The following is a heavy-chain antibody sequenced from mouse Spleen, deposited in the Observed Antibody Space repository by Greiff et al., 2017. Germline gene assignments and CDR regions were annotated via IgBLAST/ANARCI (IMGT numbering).Heavy chain of an antibody. V-gene: IGHV5-4*02. CDR1: GFTFSDYY. J-gene: IGHJ4*01. D-gene: IGHD4-1*01. Sequence: DVMLVESGGGLVKPGGSLKLSCAASGFTFSDYYMYWVRQTPEKRLEWVATISDGGSYTYYPDSVKGRFTISRDNAKNNLYLQMSSLKSEDTAMYYCARDVTGTWGDYWGQGTSVTVSS. CDR2: ISDGGSYT. CDR3: ARDVTGTWGDY.